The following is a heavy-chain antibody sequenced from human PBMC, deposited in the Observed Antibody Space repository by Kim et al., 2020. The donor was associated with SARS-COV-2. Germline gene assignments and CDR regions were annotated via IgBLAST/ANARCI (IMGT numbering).Heavy chain of an antibody. D-gene: IGHD3-16*02. V-gene: IGHV3-23*01. J-gene: IGHJ4*02. CDR3: AKSLSLYVWGSYRHFDY. CDR1: GFTFSSFA. Sequence: GGSLRLSCAASGFTFSSFAMSWVRQAPGKGLEWVSAISGSGGSTYYADSVKGRFTISRDNSKNTLYLQMNSLRAEDTTVYYCAKSLSLYVWGSYRHFDYWGQGTLVTVSS. CDR2: ISGSGGST.